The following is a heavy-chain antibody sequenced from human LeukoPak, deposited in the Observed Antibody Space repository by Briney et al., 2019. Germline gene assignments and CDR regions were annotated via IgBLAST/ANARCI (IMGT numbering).Heavy chain of an antibody. CDR3: ARSTGYSYGFGYFDY. CDR1: GGSISSYY. J-gene: IGHJ4*02. D-gene: IGHD5-18*01. CDR2: IYYSGTT. Sequence: PSETLSLTCTVSGGSISSYYWSWIRQPPGKGQEWIGYIYYSGTTNYNPSLQSRVTMSVDMSKNQFSLKLSSVTAADTAVYYCARSTGYSYGFGYFDYWGQGTLVTVSS. V-gene: IGHV4-59*01.